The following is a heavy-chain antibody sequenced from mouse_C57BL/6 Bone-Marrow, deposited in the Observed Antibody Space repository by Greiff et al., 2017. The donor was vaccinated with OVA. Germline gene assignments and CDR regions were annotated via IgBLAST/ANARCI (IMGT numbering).Heavy chain of an antibody. CDR3: ARPHYDYDPYFDY. J-gene: IGHJ2*01. V-gene: IGHV1-18*01. Sequence: VHVKQSGPELVKPGASVKIPCKASGYTFTDYNMDWVKQSHGKSLEWIGDINPNNGGTIYNQKFKGKATLTVDKSSSTAYMELRSLTSEDTAVYYCARPHYDYDPYFDYWGQGTTLTVSS. D-gene: IGHD2-4*01. CDR2: INPNNGGT. CDR1: GYTFTDYN.